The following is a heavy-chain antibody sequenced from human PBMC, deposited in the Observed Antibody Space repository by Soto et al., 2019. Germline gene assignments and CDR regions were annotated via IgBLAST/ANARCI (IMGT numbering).Heavy chain of an antibody. D-gene: IGHD4-17*01. J-gene: IGHJ3*02. CDR1: GFTFCSYA. V-gene: IGHV3-30-3*01. CDR2: ISYDGSNK. Sequence: GGSLGLSSAASGFTFCSYAMDGVRQAPGKGLEWVAVISYDGSNKYYADSVKGRFTISRDNSKNTLYLQMNSLRAEDTAVYYCSREGDYGGNSGAFDICGQGTIGTGSS. CDR3: SREGDYGGNSGAFDI.